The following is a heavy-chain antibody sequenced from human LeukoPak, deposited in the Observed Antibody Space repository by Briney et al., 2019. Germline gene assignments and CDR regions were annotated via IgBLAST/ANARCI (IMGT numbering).Heavy chain of an antibody. D-gene: IGHD4-11*01. CDR1: GFTFSSYG. CDR2: ISYDGSNK. Sequence: QPGRSLRLSCAASGFTFSSYGMHWVRQAPGKGLEWVAVISYDGSNKYYADSVKGRFTISRDNSKNTLYLQMNSLRAEDTAVYYCAKDLNYHPDYFDYWGQGTLVTVSS. CDR3: AKDLNYHPDYFDY. V-gene: IGHV3-30*18. J-gene: IGHJ4*02.